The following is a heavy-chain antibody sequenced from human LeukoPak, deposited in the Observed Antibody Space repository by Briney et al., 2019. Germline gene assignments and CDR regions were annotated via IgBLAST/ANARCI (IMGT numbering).Heavy chain of an antibody. V-gene: IGHV1-8*02. J-gene: IGHJ4*02. CDR3: ARDECSGGSCYSRFDY. CDR2: MNPNSGNT. Sequence: ASVKVSCKASGYTFTSYDINWVRQATGQGLEWMGWMNPNSGNTGYAQKFQGRVTMTRDTSISTAYMELSRLRSDDTAVYYCARDECSGGSCYSRFDYWGQGTLVTVSS. D-gene: IGHD2-15*01. CDR1: GYTFTSYD.